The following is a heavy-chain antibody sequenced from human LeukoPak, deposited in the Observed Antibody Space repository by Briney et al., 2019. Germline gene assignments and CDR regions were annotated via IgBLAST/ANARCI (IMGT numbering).Heavy chain of an antibody. CDR1: GFTFRSDD. CDR3: AKEAGGSSGWDYFDY. D-gene: IGHD6-25*01. V-gene: IGHV3-23*01. Sequence: GGSLRLSRAASGFTFRSDDMNWVRQAPGKGREWVSAVGAGGHYTYYAHSAKGRFTISRANSKNTLYLQMDSLRAEDTAVYYCAKEAGGSSGWDYFDYWGQGTLVTVSS. CDR2: VGAGGHYT. J-gene: IGHJ4*02.